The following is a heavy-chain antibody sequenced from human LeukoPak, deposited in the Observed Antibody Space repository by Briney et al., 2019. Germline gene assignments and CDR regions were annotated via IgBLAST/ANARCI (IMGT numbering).Heavy chain of an antibody. CDR3: AKIGSSHDFDY. J-gene: IGHJ4*02. CDR1: GYTFTVYF. CDR2: INPNSGAT. V-gene: IGHV1-2*06. D-gene: IGHD1-26*01. Sequence: ASVKVSCKASGYTFTVYFIHWVRQAPGQGLEWMGRINPNSGATDYAQKFQGRVTMTRDTSISTAYMELSSLKSDDTAVYYCAKIGSSHDFDYWGQGTLITVSS.